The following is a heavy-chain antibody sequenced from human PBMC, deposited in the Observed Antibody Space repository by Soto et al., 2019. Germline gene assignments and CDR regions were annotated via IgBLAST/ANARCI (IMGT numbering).Heavy chain of an antibody. Sequence: GGSLRLSCAASGFTFSSYGMHGVRQAPGKGLEWVAVISYDGSNKYYADSVKGRFTISRDNSKNTLYLQMNSLRAEDTAVYYCAKEIDYDFWSGHDAFDIWGQGTMVTVSS. CDR3: AKEIDYDFWSGHDAFDI. D-gene: IGHD3-3*01. CDR1: GFTFSSYG. CDR2: ISYDGSNK. J-gene: IGHJ3*02. V-gene: IGHV3-30*18.